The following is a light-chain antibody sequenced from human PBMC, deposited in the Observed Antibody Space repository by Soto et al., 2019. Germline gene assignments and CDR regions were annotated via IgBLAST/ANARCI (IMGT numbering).Light chain of an antibody. V-gene: IGLV2-14*03. J-gene: IGLJ2*01. CDR2: DVT. CDR3: SSYTSSSTLL. Sequence: QSALTQPASVSGSPGQSITISCTGTSRDVGGYNYVSWYQQHPGKAPKLMIYDVTRRPSGISYRFSGSKSGNTASLTISGLQAEDEADYYCSSYTSSSTLLFGGGTKLTVL. CDR1: SRDVGGYNY.